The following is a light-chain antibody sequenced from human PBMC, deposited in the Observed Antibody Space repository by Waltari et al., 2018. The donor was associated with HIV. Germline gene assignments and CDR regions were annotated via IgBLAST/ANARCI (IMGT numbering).Light chain of an antibody. J-gene: IGLJ2*01. CDR2: SND. CDR3: AAWDDSLNVVV. V-gene: IGLV1-44*01. CDR1: TSNIGQNT. Sequence: QSVLTQPPSASGTPGQGVTISCSGSTSNIGQNTVNWYQQFPGTAPKLLIYSNDQRPSGVPDRFSGSKSGTSASLAISGLQSEDDTDYYCAAWDDSLNVVVFGGGTKLTVL.